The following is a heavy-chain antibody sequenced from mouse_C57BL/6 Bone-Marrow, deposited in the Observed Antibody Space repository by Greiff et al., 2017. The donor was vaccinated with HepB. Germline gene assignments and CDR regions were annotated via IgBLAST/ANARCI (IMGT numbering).Heavy chain of an antibody. V-gene: IGHV1-76*01. CDR1: GYTFTDYY. J-gene: IGHJ4*01. CDR3: ARGDGDYYAMDY. CDR2: IYPGSGNT. D-gene: IGHD2-3*01. Sequence: VQLQQSGAELVRPGASVKLSCKASGYTFTDYYINWVKQRPGQGLEWIARIYPGSGNTYYNEKFKGKATLTAEKSSSTAYMQLSSLTSEDSAVYFCARGDGDYYAMDYWGQGTSVTVSS.